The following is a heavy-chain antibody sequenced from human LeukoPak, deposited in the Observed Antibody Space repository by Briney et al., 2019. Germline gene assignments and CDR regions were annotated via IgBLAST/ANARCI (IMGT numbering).Heavy chain of an antibody. D-gene: IGHD3-22*01. CDR3: ASMGYDSSGYYHNDAFDI. CDR1: GYTFTGYY. Sequence: ASVKVSCKASGYTFTGYYMHWVRQAPGQGLEWMGWINPNSGGTNYAQKFQGRVTMTRDTSINTAYMELSRLTSDDTAVYYCASMGYDSSGYYHNDAFDIWGQGTMVTVSS. J-gene: IGHJ3*02. V-gene: IGHV1-2*02. CDR2: INPNSGGT.